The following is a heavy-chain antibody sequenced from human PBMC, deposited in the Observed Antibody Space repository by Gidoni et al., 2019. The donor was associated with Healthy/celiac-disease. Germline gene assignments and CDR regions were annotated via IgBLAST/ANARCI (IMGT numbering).Heavy chain of an antibody. V-gene: IGHV1-69*01. CDR1: GGPFSSYA. CDR2: IIPIWGTA. D-gene: IGHD3-10*01. J-gene: IGHJ3*02. CDR3: ARDRGVGALDDAFDI. Sequence: QVQLVQSGAAVTKPGSSVKFSCKASGGPFSSYANSWVRQATGQGLEWMGGIIPIWGTANYAQKFQGRGTITADESTSTAYMELSSLRSEDTAVYYCARDRGVGALDDAFDIWGQGTMVTVSS.